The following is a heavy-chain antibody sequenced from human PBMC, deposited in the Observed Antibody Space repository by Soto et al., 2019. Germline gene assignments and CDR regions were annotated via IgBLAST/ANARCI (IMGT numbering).Heavy chain of an antibody. Sequence: ASVKVSCKASGYTFTSYGISWVRQAPGQGLEWMGWISAYNGNTNYAQKLQGRVTMTTDTSTSTAYMELRSLRSDDTAVYYCARAPFRSSPRNWFDPWGQGTLVTVSS. CDR1: GYTFTSYG. CDR2: ISAYNGNT. D-gene: IGHD6-6*01. V-gene: IGHV1-18*01. J-gene: IGHJ5*02. CDR3: ARAPFRSSPRNWFDP.